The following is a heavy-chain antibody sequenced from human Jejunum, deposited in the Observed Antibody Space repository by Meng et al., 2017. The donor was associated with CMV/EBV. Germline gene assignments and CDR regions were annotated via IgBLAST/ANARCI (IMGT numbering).Heavy chain of an antibody. J-gene: IGHJ4*02. D-gene: IGHD5-12*01. CDR2: IYTSGST. Sequence: GPGHVMLKPSETLSLPCTVSGGSISTYYWTGIRQPAGKGLEWIGRIYTSGSTHYNPSLKSRVTMSVDTSKNQFSLKLSSVTAADTAVYYCARENSGYDYWGQGTLVTVSS. CDR1: GGSISTYY. V-gene: IGHV4-4*07. CDR3: ARENSGYDY.